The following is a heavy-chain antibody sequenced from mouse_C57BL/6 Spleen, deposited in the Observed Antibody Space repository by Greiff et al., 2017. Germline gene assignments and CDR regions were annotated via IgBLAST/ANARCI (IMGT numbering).Heavy chain of an antibody. CDR2: INPSSGYT. V-gene: IGHV1-4*01. CDR1: GYTFTSYT. D-gene: IGHD3-3*01. Sequence: QVQLKQSGAELARPGASVKMSCKASGYTFTSYTMHWVKQRPGQGLEWIGYINPSSGYTKYNQKFKDKATLTADKSSSTAYMQLSSLTSEDSAVYYCAREGGPWTWFAYWGQGTLVTVSA. J-gene: IGHJ3*01. CDR3: AREGGPWTWFAY.